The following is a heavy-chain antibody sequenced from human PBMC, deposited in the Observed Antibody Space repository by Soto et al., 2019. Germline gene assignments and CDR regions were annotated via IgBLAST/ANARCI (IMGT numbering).Heavy chain of an antibody. CDR1: GGTFSSYA. J-gene: IGHJ6*02. Sequence: SVKVSCKASGGTFSSYAISWVRQAPGQGLEWMGGIIPIFGTANYAQKFQGRVTITADESTSTAYMELSSLRSEDTAVYYCATRSGQYYDFWSGYYPNYYGMDVWG. CDR3: ATRSGQYYDFWSGYYPNYYGMDV. V-gene: IGHV1-69*13. D-gene: IGHD3-3*01. CDR2: IIPIFGTA.